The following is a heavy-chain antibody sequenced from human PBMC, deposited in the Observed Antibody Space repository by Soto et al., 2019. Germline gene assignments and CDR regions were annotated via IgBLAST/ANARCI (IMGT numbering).Heavy chain of an antibody. D-gene: IGHD2-15*01. J-gene: IGHJ4*02. CDR1: GFTFSSYA. Sequence: GGSLRLSCAASGFTFSSYAMSWVRQAPGKGLEWVSAISGSGGSTYYADSVKGRFTISRDNSKNTLYLQMNSLRAEDTAVYYCAKAPRGYCSGGSCYLLDYWGQGTLVTVSS. CDR3: AKAPRGYCSGGSCYLLDY. V-gene: IGHV3-23*01. CDR2: ISGSGGST.